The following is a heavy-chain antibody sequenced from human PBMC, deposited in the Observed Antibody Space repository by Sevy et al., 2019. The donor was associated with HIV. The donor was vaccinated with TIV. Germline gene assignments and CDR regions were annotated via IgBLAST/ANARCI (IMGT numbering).Heavy chain of an antibody. V-gene: IGHV3-23*01. Sequence: GGSLRLSCEASGLTFNNYAMTWVRQVPGKRLEWVSGISGSGTKKYYADSVKGRFTISRDNSKNTLYLQMKSLRAEDTAVYFCAKEDCSGGRCYGGFDYWGQGTLVTVSS. CDR1: GLTFNNYA. D-gene: IGHD2-15*01. J-gene: IGHJ4*02. CDR3: AKEDCSGGRCYGGFDY. CDR2: ISGSGTKK.